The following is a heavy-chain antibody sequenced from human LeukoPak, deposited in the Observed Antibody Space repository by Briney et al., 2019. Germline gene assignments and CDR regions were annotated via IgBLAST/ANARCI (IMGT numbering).Heavy chain of an antibody. J-gene: IGHJ3*02. CDR3: ARDPGDAFDI. CDR2: IYYSGST. CDR1: GGSISSYY. Sequence: SETLSLTCTVSGGSISSYYWSWIRQPPGKGLEWIGYIYYSGSTNYNPSLKSRVTISVDTSKNQFSLKLSSVTAADTAVYYCARDPGDAFDIWGQGTMVTVSS. V-gene: IGHV4-59*01.